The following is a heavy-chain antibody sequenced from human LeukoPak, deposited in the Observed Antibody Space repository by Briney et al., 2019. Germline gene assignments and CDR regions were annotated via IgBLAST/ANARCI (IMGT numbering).Heavy chain of an antibody. Sequence: ASVKVSCKASGYTFTSYAMHWVRQAPGQRLEWMGWINAGNGNTKYSQKFQGRVTITRDTSASTAYMELSSLRSEDTAVYYCARDSPIAVAGTPAYYGMDVWGQGTTVTVSS. CDR2: INAGNGNT. D-gene: IGHD6-19*01. CDR1: GYTFTSYA. J-gene: IGHJ6*02. CDR3: ARDSPIAVAGTPAYYGMDV. V-gene: IGHV1-3*01.